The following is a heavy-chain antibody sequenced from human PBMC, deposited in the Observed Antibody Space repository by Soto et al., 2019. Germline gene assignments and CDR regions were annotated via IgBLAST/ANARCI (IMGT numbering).Heavy chain of an antibody. D-gene: IGHD2-2*01. CDR3: VTVRLV. CDR1: GFTFTNAW. Sequence: EVQLVESGGGLVKPGGSLRLSCAASGFTFTNAWMNWVRQAPGKGLESIGRIKSKTDGGTTDYTAPVKGRFIISRDDSKNTLFLQMSSLQIEDTAVYYCVTVRLVWGQGTLVTVFS. J-gene: IGHJ4*02. CDR2: IKSKTDGGTT. V-gene: IGHV3-15*01.